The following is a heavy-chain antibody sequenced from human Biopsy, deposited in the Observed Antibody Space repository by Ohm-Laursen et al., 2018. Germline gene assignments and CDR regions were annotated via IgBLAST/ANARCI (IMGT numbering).Heavy chain of an antibody. Sequence: SETLSLTCTVSGGSISSSSYFWGWIRQTPGKGLEWIGSMSYGESARYLPSVKSRVTISVDTSKNQFSLKVRSVTAADTAVYYCVRGVDYYDPYHYYALDVWGQGTTVTVSS. D-gene: IGHD3-22*01. CDR3: VRGVDYYDPYHYYALDV. CDR1: GGSISSSSYF. J-gene: IGHJ6*02. CDR2: MSYGESA. V-gene: IGHV4-39*07.